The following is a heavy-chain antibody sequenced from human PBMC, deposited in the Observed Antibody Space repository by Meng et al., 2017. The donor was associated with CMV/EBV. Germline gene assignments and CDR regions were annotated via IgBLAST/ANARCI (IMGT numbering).Heavy chain of an antibody. Sequence: GGSLRLSCAASGFTFSSYWMSWVRQAPGKGLEWVANIKQDGSEKYYVDSVKGRFTISRDNAKNSLYLQMNSLRAEDTAVYYCGRKGGGSSPAFFDYWGQGTLVTVSS. CDR1: GFTFSSYW. V-gene: IGHV3-7*01. CDR2: IKQDGSEK. D-gene: IGHD6-6*01. CDR3: GRKGGGSSPAFFDY. J-gene: IGHJ4*02.